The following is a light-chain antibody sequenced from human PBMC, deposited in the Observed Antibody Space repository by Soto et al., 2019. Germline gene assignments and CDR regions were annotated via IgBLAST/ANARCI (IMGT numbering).Light chain of an antibody. CDR2: SAS. V-gene: IGKV1-17*03. Sequence: DIQMTQSPSAMSAAVGNRVTITCRASQDIGYHLGWFQQKPGKAPKRLIYSASSLDSGVPSRFSGTGSGTEFTFTISSLQPEDFATYYCQLHTTYPRPFGQGTKVEVK. CDR1: QDIGYH. J-gene: IGKJ1*01. CDR3: QLHTTYPRP.